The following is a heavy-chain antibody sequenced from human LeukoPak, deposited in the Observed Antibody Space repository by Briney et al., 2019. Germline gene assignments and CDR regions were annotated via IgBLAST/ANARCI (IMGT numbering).Heavy chain of an antibody. CDR1: GFTFSSYG. Sequence: GGSLRLSCAVSGFTFSSYGMHWVRQAPGKGLEWVAVMSYDGSNKYYADSVRGRFTISRDNSKNTLYLQMSSLRAEDTAVYYCAKDLYYGSGSQRLNGMDVWGQGTTVTVSS. CDR2: MSYDGSNK. J-gene: IGHJ6*02. D-gene: IGHD3-10*01. CDR3: AKDLYYGSGSQRLNGMDV. V-gene: IGHV3-30*18.